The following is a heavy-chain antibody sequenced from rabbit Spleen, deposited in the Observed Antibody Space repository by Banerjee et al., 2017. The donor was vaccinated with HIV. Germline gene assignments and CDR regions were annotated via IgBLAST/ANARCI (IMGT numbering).Heavy chain of an antibody. CDR1: GIDFSNYYY. V-gene: IGHV1S43*01. D-gene: IGHD1-1*01. J-gene: IGHJ3*01. CDR2: IYTSSGSI. CDR3: ARVTSVDPTYYNL. Sequence: QEQLEESGGGLVKPGGTLTLTCKASGIDFSNYYYMCWVRQAPGKGLELIACIYTSSGSIYYASWAIGRFTISSTTSTTVYLKMSALTAADTATYFCARVTSVDPTYYNLGGQGTLFTVS.